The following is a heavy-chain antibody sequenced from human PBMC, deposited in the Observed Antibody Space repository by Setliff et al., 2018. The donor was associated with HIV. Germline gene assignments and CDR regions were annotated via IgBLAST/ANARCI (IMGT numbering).Heavy chain of an antibody. Sequence: GGSRRLSWSASGFTFSSYAMSWVRQAPGKGLEWVAAISGSGGSTYYADSGKGRFTISRDNSKNTRYLQMNSLRSEDTAVYYRAKGQQWLVAGPWDGLDVWGQGTTVTSP. V-gene: IGHV3-23*01. J-gene: IGHJ6*02. CDR3: AKGQQWLVAGPWDGLDV. CDR2: ISGSGGST. D-gene: IGHD6-19*01. CDR1: GFTFSSYA.